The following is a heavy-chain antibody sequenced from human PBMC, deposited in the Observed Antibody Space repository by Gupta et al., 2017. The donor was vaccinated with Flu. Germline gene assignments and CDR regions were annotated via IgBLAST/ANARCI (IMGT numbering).Heavy chain of an antibody. D-gene: IGHD7-27*01. CDR1: FSTYS. V-gene: IGHV3-21*01. CDR2: ISSSSSYI. J-gene: IGHJ3*02. Sequence: FSTYSMNWVRQAPGKGLEWVSSISSSSSYIYYAESVQGRFTISRDNAKNSLYLQMNSLRAEDTAVYYCARDFRAGEDAFDIWGQGTMVTVSS. CDR3: ARDFRAGEDAFDI.